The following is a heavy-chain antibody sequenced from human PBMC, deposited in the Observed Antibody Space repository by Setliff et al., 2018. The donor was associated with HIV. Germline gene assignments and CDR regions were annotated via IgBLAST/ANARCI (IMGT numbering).Heavy chain of an antibody. CDR1: GYSITSGFS. D-gene: IGHD6-19*01. CDR3: ARPRRVRSRAWYWFDI. J-gene: IGHJ5*02. Sequence: LSLTCAAPGYSITSGFSRAWIRQPPGQGPQWIGSIYQSGSIYYNPSLQSRVTISVDSSKNQFSLNLFSVTAADTAVYYCARPRRVRSRAWYWFDIWGQGTLVTVSS. CDR2: IYQSGSI. V-gene: IGHV4-38-2*01.